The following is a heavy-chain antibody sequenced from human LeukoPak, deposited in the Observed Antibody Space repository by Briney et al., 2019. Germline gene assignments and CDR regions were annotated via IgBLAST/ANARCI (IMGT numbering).Heavy chain of an antibody. D-gene: IGHD6-13*01. Sequence: GGSLRLSCAASGFTFDDYAMHWVRQAPGKGLEWVSGISWNSGSIGYADSVKGRFTISRDNAKNSLYLQMNSLRAEDMALYYCAKAHSSSSWYSGWFDPWGQGTLVTVSS. J-gene: IGHJ5*02. V-gene: IGHV3-9*03. CDR1: GFTFDDYA. CDR3: AKAHSSSSWYSGWFDP. CDR2: ISWNSGSI.